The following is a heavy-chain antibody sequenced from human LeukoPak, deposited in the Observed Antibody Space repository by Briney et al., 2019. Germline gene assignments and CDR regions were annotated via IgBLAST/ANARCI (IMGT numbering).Heavy chain of an antibody. CDR2: VYYSGST. J-gene: IGHJ4*02. V-gene: IGHV4-39*01. CDR1: GGSISSSSFY. Sequence: KPSETLSLTCTVSGGSISSSSFYWDWIRQPPGKGLEWIGSVYYSGSTYYNPSLKSRLTISVDTSKNQFSLKLSSVAAADTAVYYCARHADGSAFLVPFDYWGQGSLVTVSS. D-gene: IGHD3-22*01. CDR3: ARHADGSAFLVPFDY.